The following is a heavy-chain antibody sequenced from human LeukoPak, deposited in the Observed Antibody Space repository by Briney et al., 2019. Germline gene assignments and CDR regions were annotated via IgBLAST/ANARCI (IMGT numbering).Heavy chain of an antibody. CDR3: ARMICDSSSCSLDY. CDR1: GFTVSSNY. CDR2: ISSSSSTI. J-gene: IGHJ4*02. Sequence: PGGSLRLSCAASGFTVSSNYMSWVRQAPGKGLEWVSYISSSSSTIYYADSVKGRLTISRDNAKNSLYLQMNSLRAEDTAVYYCARMICDSSSCSLDYWGQGTLVTVSS. V-gene: IGHV3-48*01. D-gene: IGHD6-13*01.